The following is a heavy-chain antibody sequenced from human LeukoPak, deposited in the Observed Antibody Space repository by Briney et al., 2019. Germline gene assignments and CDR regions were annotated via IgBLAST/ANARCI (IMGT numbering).Heavy chain of an antibody. Sequence: GESLKISCKGSGYSFTTYWIGWVRQMPGKGLEWMGIIYPGGSEVRYSPSLQGQVTISADKSISTAYLQWSSLKASDNAIYYCARYPPGYYGMDLWGQGTTVTVSS. CDR3: ARYPPGYYGMDL. CDR2: IYPGGSEV. J-gene: IGHJ6*02. V-gene: IGHV5-51*01. CDR1: GYSFTTYW.